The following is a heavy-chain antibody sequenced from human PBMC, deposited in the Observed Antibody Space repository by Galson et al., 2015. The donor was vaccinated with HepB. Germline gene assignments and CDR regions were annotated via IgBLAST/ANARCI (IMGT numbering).Heavy chain of an antibody. Sequence: CAISGDSVSSPTAAWNWLRQSPSRGLEWLGRTYYRSKWYSEYAPSVRSRITVNPDTSRNQFSLQLISLTPEDTAVYYCARGDGYSFDYLAQGTQVTLSS. D-gene: IGHD5-24*01. J-gene: IGHJ4*02. V-gene: IGHV6-1*01. CDR2: TYYRSKWYS. CDR3: ARGDGYSFDY. CDR1: GDSVSSPTAA.